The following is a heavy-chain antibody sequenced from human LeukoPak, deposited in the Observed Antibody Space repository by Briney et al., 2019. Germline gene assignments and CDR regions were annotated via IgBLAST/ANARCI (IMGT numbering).Heavy chain of an antibody. CDR2: ISGSGGAGT. D-gene: IGHD1-26*01. V-gene: IGHV3-23*01. Sequence: PGGSLRLSCTASGFTTHYWLNWVRQAPGKGLEWVSTISGSGGAGTYYADSVKGRFTVSRDNSRNTLYLPMNSLRAEDTAVYYCVKDRGGSPFYGMDVWGQGTTVTVSS. J-gene: IGHJ6*02. CDR1: GFTTHYW. CDR3: VKDRGGSPFYGMDV.